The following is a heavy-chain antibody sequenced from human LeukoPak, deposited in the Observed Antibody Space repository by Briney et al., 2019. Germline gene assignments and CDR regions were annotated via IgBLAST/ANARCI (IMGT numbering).Heavy chain of an antibody. CDR2: IYTSGST. CDR3: ARGLTYFDWLPNYYYYYMDV. Sequence: PSETLSLTCTVSGGSISSGSYYWSWIRQPAGKGLEWIGRIYTSGSTNYNPSLKSRVTISVDTSKNQFSLKLSSVTAADTAAYYCARGLTYFDWLPNYYYYYMDVWGKGTTVTVSS. D-gene: IGHD3-9*01. V-gene: IGHV4-61*02. J-gene: IGHJ6*03. CDR1: GGSISSGSYY.